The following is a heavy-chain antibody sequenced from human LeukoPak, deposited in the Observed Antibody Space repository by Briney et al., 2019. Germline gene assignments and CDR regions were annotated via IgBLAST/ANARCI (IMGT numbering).Heavy chain of an antibody. Sequence: GGSLRLSCAASGFTFSSYWMHWVRHAPGKGLVWVSRINSDGSSTSYADSVKGRFTISRDNAKNTLYLQMNSLRAEDTAVYYCARESFYYGSGSYYNEFNWFDPWGQGTLVTVSS. J-gene: IGHJ5*02. CDR3: ARESFYYGSGSYYNEFNWFDP. CDR1: GFTFSSYW. V-gene: IGHV3-74*01. CDR2: INSDGSST. D-gene: IGHD3-10*01.